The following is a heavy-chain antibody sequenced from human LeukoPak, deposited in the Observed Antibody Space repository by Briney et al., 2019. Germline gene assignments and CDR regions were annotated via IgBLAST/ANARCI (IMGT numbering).Heavy chain of an antibody. CDR1: GGSISSGDYY. Sequence: SSETLSLTCTVSGGSISSGDYYWSWIRQPPGKGLGWIGYIYYSGSTYYNPSLKSRVTISVDTSKNQFSLKLSSVTAADTAVYYCARVPLSYQLLDEGAFDIWGQGTMVTVSS. CDR2: IYYSGST. CDR3: ARVPLSYQLLDEGAFDI. J-gene: IGHJ3*02. V-gene: IGHV4-30-4*01. D-gene: IGHD2-2*01.